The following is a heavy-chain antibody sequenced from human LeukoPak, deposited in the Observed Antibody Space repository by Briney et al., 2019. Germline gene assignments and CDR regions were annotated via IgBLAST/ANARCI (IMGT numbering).Heavy chain of an antibody. Sequence: ASVKVSCKASGYTFTGYYMHWVRQAPGQGLEWMGWINPNSGGTNYAQKFQGRVTMTRDTSISTAYKELSRLRSDDTAVYYCARDRATMVRGVTSDWGQGTLVTVSS. CDR1: GYTFTGYY. J-gene: IGHJ4*02. V-gene: IGHV1-2*02. CDR2: INPNSGGT. CDR3: ARDRATMVRGVTSD. D-gene: IGHD3-10*01.